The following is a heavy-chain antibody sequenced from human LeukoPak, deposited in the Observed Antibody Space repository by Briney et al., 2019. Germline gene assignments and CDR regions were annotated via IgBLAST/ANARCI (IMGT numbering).Heavy chain of an antibody. D-gene: IGHD3-22*01. CDR2: ISGSGGST. CDR3: AKDPHYYDSSGYYFDY. Sequence: PGGSLRLSCAASGFTFSSYAMSWVRQAPGKGLEWVSAISGSGGSTYYADSVKGRFTISRDNSKNTLYLQMNSLRAEDTAVYYCAKDPHYYDSSGYYFDYWGQGTLVTVSS. J-gene: IGHJ4*02. V-gene: IGHV3-23*01. CDR1: GFTFSSYA.